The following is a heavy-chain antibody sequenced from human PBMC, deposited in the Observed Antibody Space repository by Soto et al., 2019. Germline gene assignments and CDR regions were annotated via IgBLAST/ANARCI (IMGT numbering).Heavy chain of an antibody. CDR2: IYYSGST. Sequence: QVQLQESGPGLVKPSETLSLTCTVSGGSISSYYWSWIRQPPGKGLEWIGYIYYSGSTNYNPSLKSRVTISVDTSKNPFSLKLSSVTAADTAVYYCAREIGRITMVRGVGEFDPWGQGTLVTVSS. V-gene: IGHV4-59*01. J-gene: IGHJ5*02. CDR3: AREIGRITMVRGVGEFDP. D-gene: IGHD3-10*01. CDR1: GGSISSYY.